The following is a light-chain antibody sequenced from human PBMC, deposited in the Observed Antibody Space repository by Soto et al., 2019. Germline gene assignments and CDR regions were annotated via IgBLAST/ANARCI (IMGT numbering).Light chain of an antibody. Sequence: QSALTQPPSVSGSPGQSVTISCTGTSSDVGSYDRVSWYQQPPGTAPKLMIYEVSYRPSGVPDRFSGSKSGNTASLTISGLQAEDEGDYYCSSYTSSSTLVFGGGTKLTVL. CDR2: EVS. J-gene: IGLJ3*02. CDR1: SSDVGSYDR. V-gene: IGLV2-18*02. CDR3: SSYTSSSTLV.